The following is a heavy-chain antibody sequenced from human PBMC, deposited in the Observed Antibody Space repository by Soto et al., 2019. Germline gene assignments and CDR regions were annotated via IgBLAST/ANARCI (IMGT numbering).Heavy chain of an antibody. CDR1: GFTFSSYG. CDR3: AKEESGDYYYYYYGMDV. V-gene: IGHV3-30*18. Sequence: ESGGGVVQPGRSLRLSCAASGFTFSSYGMHWVRQAPGKGLEWVAVISYDGSNKYYADSVKGRFTISRDNSKNTLYLQMNSLRAEDTAVYYCAKEESGDYYYYYYGMDVWGQGTTVTVSS. CDR2: ISYDGSNK. D-gene: IGHD3-10*01. J-gene: IGHJ6*02.